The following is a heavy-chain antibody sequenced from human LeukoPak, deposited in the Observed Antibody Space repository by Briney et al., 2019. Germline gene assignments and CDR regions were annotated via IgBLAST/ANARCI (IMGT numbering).Heavy chain of an antibody. CDR3: ARRAGAYSHPYDY. CDR1: GFTFSTFA. J-gene: IGHJ4*02. Sequence: GGSLRLSCAASGFTFSTFATIWVRQPPGGGLEWVSFIYSDNTHYSDSVKGRFTISRDNSKNTLSLQMNSLRAEDTAVYYCARRAGAYSHPYDYWGQGTLVTVSS. CDR2: IYSDNT. D-gene: IGHD4/OR15-4a*01. V-gene: IGHV3-53*01.